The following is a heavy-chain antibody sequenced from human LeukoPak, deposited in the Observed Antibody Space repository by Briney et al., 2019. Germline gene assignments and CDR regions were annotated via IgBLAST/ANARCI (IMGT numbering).Heavy chain of an antibody. CDR1: GGSISSYY. CDR3: ARELIRGYPTNNWFDP. D-gene: IGHD5-12*01. CDR2: IYYSGST. V-gene: IGHV4-59*01. J-gene: IGHJ5*02. Sequence: SETLSLTCTVSGGSISSYYWSWIRQPPGKGLEWIGYIYYSGSTNYNPSLKSRVTISVDTSKNQFSLKLSSVTAADTAVYYCARELIRGYPTNNWFDPWGQGTLVTVSS.